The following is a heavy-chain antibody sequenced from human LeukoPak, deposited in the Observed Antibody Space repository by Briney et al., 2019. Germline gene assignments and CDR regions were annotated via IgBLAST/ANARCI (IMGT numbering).Heavy chain of an antibody. Sequence: PGGSLRLSCVASGFSLSSYNMNWVRQAPGKGLEWVSSISTSSYYIYYTDSVRGRFIISRDNTRNSLYLQMNSLRAEDTAIYYCARDGYCNSITCFDYWGQGTLVTVSS. CDR1: GFSLSSYN. V-gene: IGHV3-21*01. CDR3: ARDGYCNSITCFDY. CDR2: ISTSSYYI. J-gene: IGHJ4*02. D-gene: IGHD2-2*03.